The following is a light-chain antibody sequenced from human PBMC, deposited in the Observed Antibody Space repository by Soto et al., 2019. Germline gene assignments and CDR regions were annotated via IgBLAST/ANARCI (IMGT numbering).Light chain of an antibody. Sequence: QSALTQPASVSGSPGRSITISCTGTSSDVGGYNYVSWYQQHPGKAPKLMIYDVSNRPSGISNRFSGSKSGNTASLTISGLQAEDEADYYCSSSTSSSKVFGTGTKVTVL. CDR3: SSSTSSSKV. CDR2: DVS. J-gene: IGLJ1*01. V-gene: IGLV2-14*01. CDR1: SSDVGGYNY.